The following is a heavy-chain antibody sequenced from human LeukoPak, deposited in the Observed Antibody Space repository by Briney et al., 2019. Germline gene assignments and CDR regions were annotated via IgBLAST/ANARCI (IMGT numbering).Heavy chain of an antibody. J-gene: IGHJ4*02. V-gene: IGHV4-34*01. CDR3: ARHGDYTIYYFDY. CDR1: GGSFSGYY. CDR2: INHSGST. D-gene: IGHD4-17*01. Sequence: SETLSLTCAVYGGSFSGYYWSWIRQPPGKGLEWIGEINHSGSTNYNPSLKSRVTISVDTSKNQFSLKLSSMTAADTAVYYCARHGDYTIYYFDYWGQGTLVTVSS.